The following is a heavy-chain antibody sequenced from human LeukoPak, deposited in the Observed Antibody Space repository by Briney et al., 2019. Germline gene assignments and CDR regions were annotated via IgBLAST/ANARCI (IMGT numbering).Heavy chain of an antibody. J-gene: IGHJ5*02. CDR2: IYSGGST. V-gene: IGHV3-53*01. D-gene: IGHD3-10*01. CDR1: GFTVSSNF. Sequence: PGGSLRLSCAASGFTVSSNFMSWVRQAPGKGLEWVSVIYSGGSTFYADSVKGRFTISRDNSKNTLYLQMNSLRAEDTAVYYCARDRYYYGSGSYYPFDPWGQGTLVTVSS. CDR3: ARDRYYYGSGSYYPFDP.